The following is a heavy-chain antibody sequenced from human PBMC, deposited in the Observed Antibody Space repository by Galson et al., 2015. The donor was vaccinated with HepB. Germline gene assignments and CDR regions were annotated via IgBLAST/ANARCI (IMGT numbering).Heavy chain of an antibody. CDR3: ARGGYYPGTTLDY. J-gene: IGHJ4*02. CDR1: GGTFSSYA. V-gene: IGHV1-69*04. CDR2: IIPILGIA. Sequence: SVKVSCKASGGTFSSYAISWVRQAPGQGLEWMGRIIPILGIANYAQKFQGRVTITADKSTSTAYMELSSLRSEDTAVYYCARGGYYPGTTLDYWGQGTLVTVSS. D-gene: IGHD3-22*01.